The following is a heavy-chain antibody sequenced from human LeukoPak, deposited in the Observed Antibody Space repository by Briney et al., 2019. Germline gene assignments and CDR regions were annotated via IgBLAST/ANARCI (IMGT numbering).Heavy chain of an antibody. CDR1: GYTFTSYG. Sequence: GASVKVSCKASGYTFTSYGISWVRQAPGQGLEWMGWINPNSGGTNYAQKFQGRVTMTRDTSISTAYMELSRLRSDDTAVYYCAREGWSGYSNWFDPWGQGTLVTVSS. V-gene: IGHV1-2*02. CDR3: AREGWSGYSNWFDP. CDR2: INPNSGGT. J-gene: IGHJ5*02. D-gene: IGHD3-3*01.